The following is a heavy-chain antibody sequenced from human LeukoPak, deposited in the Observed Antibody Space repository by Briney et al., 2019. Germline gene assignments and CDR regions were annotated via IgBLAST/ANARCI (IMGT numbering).Heavy chain of an antibody. V-gene: IGHV3-21*01. Sequence: GGSLRLSCAASGFTFSSYSMNWVRQAPGKGLEWVSSISSSSSYIYYADSVKGRFTISRDNAENSLYLQMNSLRAEDTAVYYCARDHLVAGTVNYWGQGTLVTVSS. CDR2: ISSSSSYI. CDR1: GFTFSSYS. D-gene: IGHD6-19*01. CDR3: ARDHLVAGTVNY. J-gene: IGHJ4*02.